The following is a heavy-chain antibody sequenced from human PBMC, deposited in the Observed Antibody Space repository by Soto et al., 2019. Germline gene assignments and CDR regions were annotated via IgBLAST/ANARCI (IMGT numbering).Heavy chain of an antibody. CDR1: GYTFTSYG. CDR2: ISAYNGNT. CDR3: ARAGYERGIKTYYYYGMDV. V-gene: IGHV1-18*01. J-gene: IGHJ6*02. Sequence: ASVKVSCKASGYTFTSYGISWVRQAPGQGLEWMGWISAYNGNTNYAQKLQGRVTMTTDTSTSTAYMELRSLRSEDTAVYYCARAGYERGIKTYYYYGMDVWGQGTTVTVSS. D-gene: IGHD1-1*01.